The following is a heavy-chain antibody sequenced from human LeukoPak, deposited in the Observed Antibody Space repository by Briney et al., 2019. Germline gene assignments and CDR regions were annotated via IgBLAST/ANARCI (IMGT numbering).Heavy chain of an antibody. J-gene: IGHJ3*02. CDR3: AKDPNGDYIGTFDI. Sequence: AGGSLRLSCAASGFTLSSYWMSWVRQAPGKGLEWVSSISGSGGSTQYAASVQGRFTISRDNSKNTLYLQMNSLRAEDTAVYYCAKDPNGDYIGTFDIWGQGTMVTVSS. D-gene: IGHD4-17*01. V-gene: IGHV3-23*01. CDR1: GFTLSSYW. CDR2: ISGSGGST.